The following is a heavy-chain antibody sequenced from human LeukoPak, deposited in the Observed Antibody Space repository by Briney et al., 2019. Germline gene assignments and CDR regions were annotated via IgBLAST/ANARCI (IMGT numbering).Heavy chain of an antibody. V-gene: IGHV4-34*01. CDR3: ARREYGSGSYYDY. CDR1: GGSFSGYY. D-gene: IGHD3-10*01. J-gene: IGHJ4*02. CDR2: INHSGST. Sequence: SETLSLTCAVYGGSFSGYYRSWIRQPPGKGLEWIGEINHSGSTNYNPSLKSRVTISVDTSKNQFSLKLSSVTAADTAVYYCARREYGSGSYYDYWGQGTLVTVSS.